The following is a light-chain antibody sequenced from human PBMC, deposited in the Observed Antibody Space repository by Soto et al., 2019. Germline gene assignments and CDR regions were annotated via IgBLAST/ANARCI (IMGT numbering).Light chain of an antibody. Sequence: QSVLTQPASVSGSPGQSITISCTGTSSDVGGYNYVSWYQQHPGKAPKLMIYEVSNRPSGVSNRFSGSESGNTASLTISGLQAEDEADYYCSSYTSSSTRMFGGGTKLTVL. CDR1: SSDVGGYNY. J-gene: IGLJ3*02. CDR3: SSYTSSSTRM. V-gene: IGLV2-14*01. CDR2: EVS.